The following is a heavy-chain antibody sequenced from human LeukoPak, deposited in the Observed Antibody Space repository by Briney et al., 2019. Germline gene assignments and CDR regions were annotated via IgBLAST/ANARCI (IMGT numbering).Heavy chain of an antibody. CDR2: ISHSATT. Sequence: SETLSLTCAVSGYSISSGYYWGWSRQPPGKGGELLGSISHSATTYYTPSLKTRVTISVDTSNNQFSLKLSSLTAADTAVYYCARHARHAPFDSWGQGTLVAVSS. CDR3: ARHARHAPFDS. J-gene: IGHJ4*02. D-gene: IGHD2-2*01. CDR1: GYSISSGYY. V-gene: IGHV4-38-2*01.